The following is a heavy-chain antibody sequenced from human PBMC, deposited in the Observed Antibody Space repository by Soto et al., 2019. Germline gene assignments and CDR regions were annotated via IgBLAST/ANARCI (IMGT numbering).Heavy chain of an antibody. CDR3: ARGHYGMDV. CDR2: INQGGSEK. CDR1: GFTFSNHG. J-gene: IGHJ6*02. Sequence: EEQLVESGGGLVQPGESLRLSCAASGFTFSNHGLTWIRQAPGKGLEWVANINQGGSEKYYAESVKGRFSISRDNAKNSLFLQMNSLRAEDTAVYFCARGHYGMDVWGHGTTVTVSS. V-gene: IGHV3-7*01.